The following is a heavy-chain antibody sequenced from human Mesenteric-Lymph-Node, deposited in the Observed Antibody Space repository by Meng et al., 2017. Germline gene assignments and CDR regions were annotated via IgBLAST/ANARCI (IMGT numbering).Heavy chain of an antibody. D-gene: IGHD3-22*01. CDR3: ARVGYYDSSGYCGYFDY. Sequence: GESLKISCAASGFTFSSYAMHWVRQAPGKGLEWVAVRSYDGSNKYYADSVKGRFTISRDKSKNTLYLQMNSLRTEDTAVYYCARVGYYDSSGYCGYFDYWGQGTLVTVSS. CDR2: RSYDGSNK. J-gene: IGHJ4*02. CDR1: GFTFSSYA. V-gene: IGHV3-30*01.